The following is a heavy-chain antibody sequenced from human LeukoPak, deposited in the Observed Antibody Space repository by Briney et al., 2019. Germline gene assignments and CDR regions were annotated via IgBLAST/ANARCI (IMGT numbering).Heavy chain of an antibody. Sequence: GGSLRLSCTASGFTFDDYAMHWVRQAPGEGLEWVSGISWSSGSVGYADSVKGRFTISRDNAKNSLYLQMDSLRAEDTAFYYCAKNGVTYTDYYYYMDVWGKGTTVTISS. J-gene: IGHJ6*03. CDR2: ISWSSGSV. CDR1: GFTFDDYA. V-gene: IGHV3-9*01. CDR3: AKNGVTYTDYYYYMDV. D-gene: IGHD2-2*02.